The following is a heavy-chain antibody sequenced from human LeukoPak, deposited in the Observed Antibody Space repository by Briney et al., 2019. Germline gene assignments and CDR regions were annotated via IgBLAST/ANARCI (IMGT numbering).Heavy chain of an antibody. Sequence: SETLSLTCTVSGGSISRYYWSWIRQPPGKGLEWIGYISYSGGTNYNPSHKSRVTISVDTSKNQHSPKLSSVTAADTAVYYCARDLDNSGWYVFDYWGQGNLVTVSS. J-gene: IGHJ4*02. CDR3: ARDLDNSGWYVFDY. D-gene: IGHD6-19*01. V-gene: IGHV4-59*01. CDR1: GGSISRYY. CDR2: ISYSGGT.